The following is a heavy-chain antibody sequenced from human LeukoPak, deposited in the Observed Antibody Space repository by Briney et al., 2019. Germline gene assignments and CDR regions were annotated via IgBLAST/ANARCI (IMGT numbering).Heavy chain of an antibody. Sequence: ASVKVSCEASGYTFTSYYMHWVRQAPGQGLEWMGIINPSGGSTSYAQKFQGRVTMTRDTSTSTVYMELSSLRSEDTAVYYCARGGGYSYGSSVPAYYYYYGMDVWGQGTTVTVSS. CDR3: ARGGGYSYGSSVPAYYYYYGMDV. V-gene: IGHV1-46*01. D-gene: IGHD5-18*01. CDR1: GYTFTSYY. J-gene: IGHJ6*02. CDR2: INPSGGST.